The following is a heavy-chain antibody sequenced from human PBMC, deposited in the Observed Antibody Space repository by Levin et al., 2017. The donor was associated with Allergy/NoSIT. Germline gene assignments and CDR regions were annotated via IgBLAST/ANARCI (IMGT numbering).Heavy chain of an antibody. D-gene: IGHD4-17*01. Sequence: GESLKISCAASGFTFSDYYMSWIRQAPGKGLEWVSYISSSGSTIYYADSVKGRFTISRDNAKNSLYLQMNSLRAEDTAVYYCAGAVTQGAFDIWGQGTMVTVSS. J-gene: IGHJ3*02. CDR2: ISSSGSTI. V-gene: IGHV3-11*01. CDR1: GFTFSDYY. CDR3: AGAVTQGAFDI.